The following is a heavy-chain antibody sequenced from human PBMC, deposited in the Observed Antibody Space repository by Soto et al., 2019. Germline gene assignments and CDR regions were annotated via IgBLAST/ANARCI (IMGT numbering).Heavy chain of an antibody. V-gene: IGHV3-74*01. CDR1: GFTFRSYW. Sequence: EVHLVESGGGLVQPGGSLRLSCVASGFTFRSYWMHCVRQAPGKGLVWVSSISNDGSSTIYADPVKGRFTISRDNAKNTLYLQMNSLRAEDTAVYYCARLPNKSPQNWGQGTLVIVSP. J-gene: IGHJ1*01. CDR2: ISNDGSST. CDR3: ARLPNKSPQN.